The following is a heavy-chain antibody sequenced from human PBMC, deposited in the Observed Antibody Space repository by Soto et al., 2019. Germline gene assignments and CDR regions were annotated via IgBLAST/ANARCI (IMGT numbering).Heavy chain of an antibody. D-gene: IGHD3-10*01. CDR3: AAHGSGTSFYFDY. CDR2: ITYDGSDN. Sequence: QVQLVESGGGVVQPGRSLRLSCAASGFTFSKYAMQWVRQAPAKGLEWVAVITYDGSDNFYADSVRGRFTISRDNSKNTLYLQMNSLRVEDTAVYYCAAHGSGTSFYFDYWGQGALVTVSS. CDR1: GFTFSKYA. V-gene: IGHV3-30-3*01. J-gene: IGHJ4*02.